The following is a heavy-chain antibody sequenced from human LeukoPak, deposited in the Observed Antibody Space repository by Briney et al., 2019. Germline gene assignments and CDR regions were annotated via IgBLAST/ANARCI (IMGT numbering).Heavy chain of an antibody. Sequence: PGGSLRLSCAASGLTFNSYAMSWVRQAPGKGLEWVSAISGSGGSTYYADSVKGRFTISRDNSKNTLYLQMNSLRAEDTAVYYCARNGYSYGPFDYWGQGTLVTVSS. CDR3: ARNGYSYGPFDY. D-gene: IGHD5-18*01. J-gene: IGHJ4*02. CDR1: GLTFNSYA. V-gene: IGHV3-23*01. CDR2: ISGSGGST.